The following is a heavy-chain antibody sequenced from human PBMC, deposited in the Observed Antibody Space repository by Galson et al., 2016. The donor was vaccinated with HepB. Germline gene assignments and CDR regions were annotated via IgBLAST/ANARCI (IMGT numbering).Heavy chain of an antibody. CDR1: GFTFSGYA. CDR2: ISNDGSIK. V-gene: IGHV3-30*04. CDR3: ARGGSSGWDTPFDS. D-gene: IGHD6-19*01. Sequence: LRLSCAASGFTFSGYAMHWLRQAPGKGLEWVAGISNDGSIKYYTDSVKGRFTMSRDNSKSTLYLQLNSLRVEDRAVYYCARGGSSGWDTPFDSWGQGTLVTVSS. J-gene: IGHJ4*02.